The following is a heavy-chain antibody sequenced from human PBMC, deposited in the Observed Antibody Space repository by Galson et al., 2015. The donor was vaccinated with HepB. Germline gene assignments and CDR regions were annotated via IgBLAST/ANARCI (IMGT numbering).Heavy chain of an antibody. Sequence: SLRLSCAASGSTFNNHALTWVRQAPGKGLEWVPAIRGSNGDTFYADSVKGRFTISRDSSKSTLYLQMNSLKVEDTAVYYCARASPYGTTWHGANDYWGQGTLVTVSS. J-gene: IGHJ4*02. CDR3: ARASPYGTTWHGANDY. D-gene: IGHD1-14*01. CDR1: GSTFNNHA. CDR2: IRGSNGDT. V-gene: IGHV3-23*01.